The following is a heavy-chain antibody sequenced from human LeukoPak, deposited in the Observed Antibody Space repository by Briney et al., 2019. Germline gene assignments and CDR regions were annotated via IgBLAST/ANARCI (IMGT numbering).Heavy chain of an antibody. CDR3: ARDGSLPDY. CDR1: GFTFGNHW. J-gene: IGHJ4*02. CDR2: IISDGSST. Sequence: GSLRLSCAASGFTFGNHWMHWVRQTPGKGLVWVSRIISDGSSTSYADSVKGRFTISRDNAKNTLYLQMNSLRAEDTAVYYCARDGSLPDYWGQGTLVTVSS. V-gene: IGHV3-74*01.